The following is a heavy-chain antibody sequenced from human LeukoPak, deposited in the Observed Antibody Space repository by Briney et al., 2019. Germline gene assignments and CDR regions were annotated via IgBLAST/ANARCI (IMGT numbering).Heavy chain of an antibody. Sequence: SETLSLTCAVYGGSFSGYYWSWIRQPPGKGLEWIGEINHSGSTNYNPSLKSRVTISVDTSKNQFSLKLSSVTAADTAVYYCARDHRVFGVGTNWFDPWGQGTLVTVSS. CDR3: ARDHRVFGVGTNWFDP. CDR1: GGSFSGYY. J-gene: IGHJ5*02. CDR2: INHSGST. V-gene: IGHV4-34*01. D-gene: IGHD3-3*01.